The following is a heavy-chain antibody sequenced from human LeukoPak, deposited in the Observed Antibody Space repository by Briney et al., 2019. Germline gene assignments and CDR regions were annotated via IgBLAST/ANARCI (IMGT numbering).Heavy chain of an antibody. D-gene: IGHD6-13*01. V-gene: IGHV3-30*03. Sequence: GRSLRLSCVASRFTLSSYGVHWVRQAPGKGLEWVSAISYDGSKKFYADSAKGRFTISRDNSKDTVYLQMNSLRVEDTALYYCARGESAAGDASEFAYWGQGILVTVSS. CDR3: ARGESAAGDASEFAY. CDR1: RFTLSSYG. J-gene: IGHJ4*02. CDR2: ISYDGSKK.